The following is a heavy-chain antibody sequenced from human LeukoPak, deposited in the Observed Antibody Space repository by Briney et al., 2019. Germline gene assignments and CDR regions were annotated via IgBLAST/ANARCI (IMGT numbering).Heavy chain of an antibody. CDR2: ISAYNDNT. V-gene: IGHV1-18*04. CDR3: ARDGVVRGVPIDY. D-gene: IGHD3-10*01. J-gene: IGHJ4*02. CDR1: GYTFTNYY. Sequence: ASVTVSCKTSGYTFTNYYVHWVRQAPGQGLEWMGWISAYNDNTNYAQKLQGRVTMTTDTSTSTAYMELRSLTSDDTAVYYCARDGVVRGVPIDYWGQGTLVTVSS.